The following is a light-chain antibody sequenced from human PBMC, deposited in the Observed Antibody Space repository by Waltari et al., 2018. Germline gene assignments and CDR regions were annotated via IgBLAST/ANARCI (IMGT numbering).Light chain of an antibody. J-gene: IGKJ1*01. CDR2: DAS. CDR1: QCVGKS. Sequence: EIVSTQPPRTLFWSPGEEATPPCRASQCVGKSLAWYQQKPGQAPRLLIYDASNRATGTPGRFSGSGFGTDFTLAISSLEPEDFAVYFCQHYVNLPVTFGQGTKVEI. CDR3: QHYVNLPVT. V-gene: IGKV3-20*01.